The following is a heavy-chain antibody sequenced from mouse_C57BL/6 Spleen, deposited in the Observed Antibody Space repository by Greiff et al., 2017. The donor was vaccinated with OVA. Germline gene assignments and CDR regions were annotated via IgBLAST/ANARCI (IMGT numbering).Heavy chain of an antibody. CDR3: ARGDYYGSDYFDY. CDR1: GFTFSDYG. Sequence: EVMLVKSGGGLVKPGGSLKLSCAASGFTFSDYGMHWVRQAPEKGLEWVAYISSGSSTIYYADTVKGRFTISRDNAKNTLFLQMTSLRSEDTAMYYCARGDYYGSDYFDYWGQGTTLTVSS. V-gene: IGHV5-17*01. D-gene: IGHD1-1*01. J-gene: IGHJ2*01. CDR2: ISSGSSTI.